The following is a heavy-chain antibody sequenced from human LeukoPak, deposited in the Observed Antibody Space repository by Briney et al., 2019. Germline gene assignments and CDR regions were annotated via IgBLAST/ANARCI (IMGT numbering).Heavy chain of an antibody. J-gene: IGHJ4*02. CDR1: GYTFTSYY. CDR3: ARDGAPLLWPPDY. CDR2: INPSGGST. V-gene: IGHV1-46*01. D-gene: IGHD3-10*01. Sequence: ASVTVSCKASGYTFTSYYMHWVRQAPGQGLEWMGLINPSGGSTSYAQKFQGRVTMTRDTSTSTVYMELSSLRSEDTAVYYCARDGAPLLWPPDYWGQGTLVTVSS.